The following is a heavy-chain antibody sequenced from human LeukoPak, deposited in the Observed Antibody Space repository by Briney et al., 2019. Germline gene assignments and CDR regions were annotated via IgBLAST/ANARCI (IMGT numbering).Heavy chain of an antibody. CDR2: ISSSSSYI. V-gene: IGHV3-21*01. J-gene: IGHJ6*03. CDR1: GFTFSSYS. D-gene: IGHD3-10*01. CDR3: ARVLVWFGELERYMDV. Sequence: GGSLRLSCGASGFTFSSYSMNWVRQAPGKGLEWVSSISSSSSYIYYADSVKGRFTISRDNSKNTLYLQMNSLRAEDTAVYYCARVLVWFGELERYMDVWGKGTTVTISS.